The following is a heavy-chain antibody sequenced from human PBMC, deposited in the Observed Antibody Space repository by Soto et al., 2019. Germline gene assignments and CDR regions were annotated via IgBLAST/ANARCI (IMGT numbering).Heavy chain of an antibody. CDR1: GVSIPSVGSY. CDR3: ARMASNSRYGMDV. Sequence: SETLSLTCPVSGVSIPSVGSYWIWIRQHPGKGLEWIGYIYYSGSTYYNPSLKSRVTISVDTSKNQFSLKLSSVTAADTAVYYCARMASNSRYGMDVWGQGTTVT. V-gene: IGHV4-31*03. CDR2: IYYSGST. J-gene: IGHJ6*02. D-gene: IGHD5-18*01.